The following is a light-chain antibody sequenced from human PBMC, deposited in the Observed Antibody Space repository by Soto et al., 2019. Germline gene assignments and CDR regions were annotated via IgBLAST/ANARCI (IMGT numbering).Light chain of an antibody. CDR1: RTLLRGY. J-gene: IGKJ1*01. CDR3: QNYDGSWT. V-gene: IGKV3D-20*01. Sequence: EVTLTQSPATGSLSPGETATLSCGASRTLLRGYLAWYQQRPGLAPRLIIYDVSRRATGIPDRFSGSGSGTDFTLSISRVEPEDFAVYYCQNYDGSWTFGQGTKVEIK. CDR2: DVS.